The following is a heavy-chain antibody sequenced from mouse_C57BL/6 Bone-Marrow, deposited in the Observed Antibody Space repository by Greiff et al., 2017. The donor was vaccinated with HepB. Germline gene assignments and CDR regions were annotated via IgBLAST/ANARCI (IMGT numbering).Heavy chain of an antibody. CDR3: ASAAHYYAMDY. V-gene: IGHV1-59*01. D-gene: IGHD6-1*01. CDR1: GYTFTSYW. CDR2: IDPSDSYT. Sequence: QVQLQQPGAELVRPGTSVKLSCKASGYTFTSYWMHWVKQRPGQGLEWIGVIDPSDSYTNYNQKFKGKATLTVDTSSSTAYMQLSSLTSEDSAVYYGASAAHYYAMDYWGQGTSVTVSS. J-gene: IGHJ4*01.